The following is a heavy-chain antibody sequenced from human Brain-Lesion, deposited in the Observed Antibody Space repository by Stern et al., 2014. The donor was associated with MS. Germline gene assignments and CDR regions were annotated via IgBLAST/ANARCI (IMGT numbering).Heavy chain of an antibody. D-gene: IGHD3-9*01. Sequence: VQLVQSGAEMKKPGESLKISCKGSGYIFSAYWIAWVRQRPGKGLEWMGITFLGYFSARYGPAFQGKVTISVDGSINTASLQWRSLKASDTAIYYCARARGWLLVSGVDYWGQGTLVTVSS. CDR3: ARARGWLLVSGVDY. CDR2: TFLGYFSA. J-gene: IGHJ4*02. CDR1: GYIFSAYW. V-gene: IGHV5-51*03.